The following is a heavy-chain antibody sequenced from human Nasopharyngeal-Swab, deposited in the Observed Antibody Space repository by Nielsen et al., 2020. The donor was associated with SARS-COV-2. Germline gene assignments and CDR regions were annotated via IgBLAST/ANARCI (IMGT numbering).Heavy chain of an antibody. Sequence: GESLKISCAASGFTFSSYDMHWVRQATGKGLEWVSAIGTAGDTYYPGSVKGRFTTSRENAKNSLYLQMNSLRAGDTAVYYCARVNYDRSGGDAFDIWGQGTLVTVSS. V-gene: IGHV3-13*01. CDR2: IGTAGDT. D-gene: IGHD3-22*01. J-gene: IGHJ3*02. CDR3: ARVNYDRSGGDAFDI. CDR1: GFTFSSYD.